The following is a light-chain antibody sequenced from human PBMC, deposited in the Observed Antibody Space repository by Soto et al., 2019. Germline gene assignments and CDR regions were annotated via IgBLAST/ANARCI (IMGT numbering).Light chain of an antibody. J-gene: IGLJ1*01. Sequence: QSVLAQPSSVSGSPGQSITISCTGTSTDVGGYNYVSWCQHHSGKAPKLLIYEVTNRPSGISDRFSGSKSVNTASLTISGLQAEDESDHYCGSYSTTDTPFVFGTGTKVTVL. CDR1: STDVGGYNY. V-gene: IGLV2-14*01. CDR3: GSYSTTDTPFV. CDR2: EVT.